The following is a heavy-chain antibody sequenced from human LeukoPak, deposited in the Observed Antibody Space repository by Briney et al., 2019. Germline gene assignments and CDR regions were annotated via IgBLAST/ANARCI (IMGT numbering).Heavy chain of an antibody. J-gene: IGHJ4*02. CDR1: GGSISSSNKW. CDR3: ARVEGSGSYYHDY. Sequence: SGTLSLTCAVSGGSISSSNKWWSWVRQPPGKGLEWIGEIYYSGSTNYNPSLKSRVTISVDKSKNQFSLKLSSVTAADTAVYYCARVEGSGSYYHDYWGQGTLVTVSS. CDR2: IYYSGST. D-gene: IGHD3-10*01. V-gene: IGHV4-4*02.